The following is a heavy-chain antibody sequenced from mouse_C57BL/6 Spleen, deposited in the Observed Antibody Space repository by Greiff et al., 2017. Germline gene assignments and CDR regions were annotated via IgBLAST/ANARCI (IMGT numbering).Heavy chain of an antibody. J-gene: IGHJ3*01. D-gene: IGHD1-1*01. CDR1: GYTFTSYW. CDR3: ARNYGSSWGFAY. Sequence: VQLQQPGAELVRPGSSVKLSCKASGYTFTSYWMDWVKQRPGQGLEWIGNIYPSDSETHYNQKFKDKATLTVDKSSSTAYMQLSSLTSEDSAVYYCARNYGSSWGFAYWGQGTLVTVSA. V-gene: IGHV1-61*01. CDR2: IYPSDSET.